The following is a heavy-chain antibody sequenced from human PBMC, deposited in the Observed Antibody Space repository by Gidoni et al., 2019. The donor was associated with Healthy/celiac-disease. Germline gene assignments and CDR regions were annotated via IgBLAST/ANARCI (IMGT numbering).Heavy chain of an antibody. D-gene: IGHD3-16*01. CDR3: ARVWVLGEDWYFDL. J-gene: IGHJ2*01. V-gene: IGHV4-4*07. Sequence: QVQLQESGPGLVKPSETLSLTCTVPGGSISSYYWSWIRQPAGKGLEWIGRIYTSGSTNYNPSLKSRVTMSVDTSKNQFSLKLSSVTAADTAVYYCARVWVLGEDWYFDLWGRGTLVTVSX. CDR1: GGSISSYY. CDR2: IYTSGST.